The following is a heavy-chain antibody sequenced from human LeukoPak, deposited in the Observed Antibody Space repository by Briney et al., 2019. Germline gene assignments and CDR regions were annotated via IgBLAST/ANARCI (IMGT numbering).Heavy chain of an antibody. CDR2: MSYGGTYK. D-gene: IGHD3-9*01. J-gene: IGHJ4*02. CDR1: GFTFSSYA. CDR3: AKDPGRYFDWLLELDY. Sequence: GRSLRLSCAASGFTFSSYAMHWVRQAPGKGLGWVAVMSYGGTYKYYADSVKGRFTISRDNSKNTLYLQMNSLRAEDTAVYYCAKDPGRYFDWLLELDYWGQGTLVTVSS. V-gene: IGHV3-30-3*01.